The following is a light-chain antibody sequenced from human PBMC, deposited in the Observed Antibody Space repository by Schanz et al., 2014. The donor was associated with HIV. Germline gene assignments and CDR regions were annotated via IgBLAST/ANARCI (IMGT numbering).Light chain of an antibody. CDR1: SSDVGGYNY. CDR3: ATWDDSLNGWV. CDR2: DVS. Sequence: QSALTQPASVSGSPGQSITISCTGTSSDVGGYNYVPWYQQHPGKAPKLMIYDVSNRPSAVPDRFSGSKSGNTASLTVSGLQAEDEADYYCATWDDSLNGWVFGGGTKLTVL. J-gene: IGLJ3*02. V-gene: IGLV2-14*01.